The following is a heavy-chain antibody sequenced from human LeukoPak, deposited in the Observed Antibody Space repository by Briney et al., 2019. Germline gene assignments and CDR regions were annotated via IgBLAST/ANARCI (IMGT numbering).Heavy chain of an antibody. D-gene: IGHD1-26*01. CDR1: GFTFSSNG. CDR2: ISYDGSND. Sequence: GGSLRLSCAASGFTFSSNGMHWVRQAPGKGLEWVAVISYDGSNDYYADSVKGRFTISRDNFKNTLFLQMNSLRAEDTAVYYCAKDQDRGGAAYYFDYWGQGTLVTVSS. V-gene: IGHV3-30*18. CDR3: AKDQDRGGAAYYFDY. J-gene: IGHJ4*02.